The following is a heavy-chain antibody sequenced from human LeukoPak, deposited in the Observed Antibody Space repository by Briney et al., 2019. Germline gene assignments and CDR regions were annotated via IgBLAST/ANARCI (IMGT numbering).Heavy chain of an antibody. Sequence: SETLSLTCTVSGGSISSYYWSWIRQPPGKGLEWIGYIYYSGSTNYNPSLKSRVTISVDTSKNQFSLELSSVTAADTAVYYCALQEYYYDSSGYYQGYYYGMDVWGQGTTVTVSS. J-gene: IGHJ6*02. CDR1: GGSISSYY. CDR3: ALQEYYYDSSGYYQGYYYGMDV. V-gene: IGHV4-59*08. D-gene: IGHD3-22*01. CDR2: IYYSGST.